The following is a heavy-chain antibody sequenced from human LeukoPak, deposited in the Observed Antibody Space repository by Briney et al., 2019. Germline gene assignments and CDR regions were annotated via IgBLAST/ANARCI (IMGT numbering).Heavy chain of an antibody. Sequence: GGSLRLSCAASGFTFSSYSMNWVRQAPGKGLEWVSYISSSSSTIYYADSVKGRFTISRDNAKNSLYLQMNSLRAEDTAVYYCARESAGYYDSSGYYRRDDAFDIWGQGTMVTVSS. CDR3: ARESAGYYDSSGYYRRDDAFDI. J-gene: IGHJ3*02. CDR2: ISSSSSTI. D-gene: IGHD3-22*01. CDR1: GFTFSSYS. V-gene: IGHV3-48*01.